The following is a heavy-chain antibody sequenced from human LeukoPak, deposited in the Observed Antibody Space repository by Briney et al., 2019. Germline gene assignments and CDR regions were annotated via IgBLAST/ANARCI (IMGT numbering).Heavy chain of an antibody. CDR3: ATHIFSELRYFDWSTNE. CDR2: IKQDGSEK. J-gene: IGHJ4*02. V-gene: IGHV3-7*01. Sequence: GGSLRLSCAVSGFTVSGNYMNWVRQAPGKGLEWVANIKQDGSEKYYVDSVKGRFTISRDNARKSLYLQMNSLRAEDTAVYYCATHIFSELRYFDWSTNEWGQGTLVTVSS. CDR1: GFTVSGNY. D-gene: IGHD3-9*01.